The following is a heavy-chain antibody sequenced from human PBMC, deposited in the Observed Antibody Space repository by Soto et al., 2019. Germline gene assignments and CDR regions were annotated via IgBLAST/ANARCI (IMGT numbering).Heavy chain of an antibody. CDR2: IWYDGSNK. J-gene: IGHJ6*02. V-gene: IGHV3-33*01. Sequence: PGGSLRLSCAASGFTFSSYGMHWVRQAPGKGLEWVAVIWYDGSNKYYADSVKGRFTISRDNSKNTLYLQMNSLRAEDTAVYYCARDPLVFWSGYSGGYGMDVRGQGTTDTGSS. CDR3: ARDPLVFWSGYSGGYGMDV. CDR1: GFTFSSYG. D-gene: IGHD3-3*01.